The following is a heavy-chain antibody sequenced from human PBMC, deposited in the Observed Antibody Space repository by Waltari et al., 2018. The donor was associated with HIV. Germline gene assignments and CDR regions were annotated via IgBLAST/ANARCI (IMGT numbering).Heavy chain of an antibody. CDR2: LSDTLTS. Sequence: IHLSESGPGLVKASETLSLTCTVSAATKTHSSYFWGWMRHRPGGGVEWIGSLSDTLTSNVNPSLKGRVQTSFDRWTSQVSFNLTSVTVADTGVYFCVVHRTAIPTRVDFWGQGALVTVS. J-gene: IGHJ1*01. CDR3: VVHRTAIPTRVDF. V-gene: IGHV4-39*07. CDR1: AATKTHSSYF. D-gene: IGHD2-21*02.